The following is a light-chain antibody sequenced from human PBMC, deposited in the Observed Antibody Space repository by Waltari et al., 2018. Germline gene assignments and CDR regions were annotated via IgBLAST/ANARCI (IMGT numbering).Light chain of an antibody. CDR3: QTGGHGTWV. CDR1: SGHRSNV. Sequence: QLVLTQSPSASASLGASVKPTCTLSSGHRSNVIAWLQQQPEKGPRYLMKVNSDGSHSKGDEIPDRFSGSSSGAERYLTISSLQSEDEADYYCQTGGHGTWVFGGGTKLTVL. CDR2: VNSDGSH. V-gene: IGLV4-69*01. J-gene: IGLJ3*02.